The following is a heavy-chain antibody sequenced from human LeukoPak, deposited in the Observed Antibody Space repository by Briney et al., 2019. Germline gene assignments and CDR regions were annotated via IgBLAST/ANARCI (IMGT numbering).Heavy chain of an antibody. D-gene: IGHD4-17*01. J-gene: IGHJ6*02. CDR3: ARHGDYGFGYYYGMDV. CDR1: GGSISSYY. V-gene: IGHV4-59*08. Sequence: PSETLSLTCTVSGGSISSYYWSWIRQPPGKGLEWIGDIYYSGSTNYNPSLKSRVTISVDTSKNQFSLKLSSVTAADTALYYCARHGDYGFGYYYGMDVWGQGTTVTVSS. CDR2: IYYSGST.